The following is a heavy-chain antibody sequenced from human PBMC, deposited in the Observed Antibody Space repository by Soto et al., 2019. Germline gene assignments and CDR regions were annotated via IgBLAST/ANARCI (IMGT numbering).Heavy chain of an antibody. D-gene: IGHD6-13*01. J-gene: IGHJ5*02. Sequence: EVQLVESGGGLVQPGGSLRLSCAASRFTFSIYWMHWVRQAPGKGLVWVSRVSSDGSSRDYADSVKGRFTISRDNAKNTLYLQMNSLRAEDTAVYYCVRCPSGQLGNWFDHWGQGTLVTVSS. CDR3: VRCPSGQLGNWFDH. V-gene: IGHV3-74*01. CDR1: RFTFSIYW. CDR2: VSSDGSSR.